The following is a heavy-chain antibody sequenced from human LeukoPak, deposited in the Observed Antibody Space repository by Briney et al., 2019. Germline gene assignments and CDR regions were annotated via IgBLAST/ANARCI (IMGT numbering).Heavy chain of an antibody. J-gene: IGHJ4*02. CDR1: GGSFSGYY. D-gene: IGHD1-26*01. CDR2: INHSGTT. Sequence: SETLSLTCAVYGGSFSGYYWSWIRQPPGKGLEWLGEINHSGTTNYHPTLKSRVTISVDTCKNQFSLKLSSVTAADTAVYYCARGGAPVISRYDYWGPGTLVTVSS. CDR3: ARGGAPVISRYDY. V-gene: IGHV4-34*01.